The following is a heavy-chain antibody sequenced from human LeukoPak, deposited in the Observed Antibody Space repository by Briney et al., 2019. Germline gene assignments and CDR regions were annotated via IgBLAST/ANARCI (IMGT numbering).Heavy chain of an antibody. CDR3: ARGQVPAARGYNWFDP. CDR1: GWSFNDYY. Sequence: SETLSLTCAVYGWSFNDYYWNWIRQPPGKGLEWIGEINARGDTNYNPSLKSRVNISVDTSRKQFSLRLTSMIAADTALYYCARGQVPAARGYNWFDPWGQGTLVTVSS. D-gene: IGHD2-2*01. V-gene: IGHV4-34*01. CDR2: INARGDT. J-gene: IGHJ5*02.